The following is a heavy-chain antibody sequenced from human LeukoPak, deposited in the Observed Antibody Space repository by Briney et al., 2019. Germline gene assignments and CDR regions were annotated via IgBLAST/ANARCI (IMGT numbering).Heavy chain of an antibody. CDR1: GVSISSSNSY. J-gene: IGHJ4*02. CDR2: IYYSGNT. D-gene: IGHD3/OR15-3a*01. Sequence: SETLSLTCTVSGVSISSSNSYWGWLRQPPGKGLEWIGSIYYSGNTYYNASLKSQVSISIDTSKNRFSLKLTSVTAADTAVYYCARQTGSGLFILPGGQGTLVTVSS. V-gene: IGHV4-39*01. CDR3: ARQTGSGLFILP.